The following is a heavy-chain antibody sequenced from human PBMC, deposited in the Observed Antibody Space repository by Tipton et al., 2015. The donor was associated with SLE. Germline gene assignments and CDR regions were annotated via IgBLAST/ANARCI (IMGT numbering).Heavy chain of an antibody. J-gene: IGHJ2*01. CDR3: ARRRYSSSSRPYWYFDL. Sequence: TLSLTCTVSGYSISSDYYWGWIRQPPGKGLEWIGSIYHSGSTHYNPSLKSRVSISVDTSKNQFSLKLSSVTAADTAMYYCARRRYSSSSRPYWYFDLWGRGTLVTVSS. V-gene: IGHV4-38-2*02. D-gene: IGHD6-6*01. CDR2: IYHSGST. CDR1: GYSISSDYY.